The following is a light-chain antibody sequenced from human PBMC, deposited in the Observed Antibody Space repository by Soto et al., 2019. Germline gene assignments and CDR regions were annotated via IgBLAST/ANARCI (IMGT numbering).Light chain of an antibody. Sequence: QPVLTQPPSASGTPGQTVTISSSGGTSNIGTNYVSWYQHLPETAPKLLIYGNNQRPSGVPDRFSGSKSGTSASLAISGLRSDDEADYYCAVWDDSLSGVVFGGGTKLTVL. CDR2: GNN. V-gene: IGLV1-47*01. J-gene: IGLJ3*02. CDR3: AVWDDSLSGVV. CDR1: TSNIGTNY.